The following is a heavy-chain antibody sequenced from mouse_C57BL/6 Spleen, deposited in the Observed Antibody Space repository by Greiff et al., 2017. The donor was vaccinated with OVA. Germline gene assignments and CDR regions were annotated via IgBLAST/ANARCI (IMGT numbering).Heavy chain of an antibody. J-gene: IGHJ4*01. Sequence: QVQLQQSGAELVMPGASVKLSCKASGYTFTSYWMHWVKQRPGPGLEWIGEIDPSDSYTNYNQKFKGKSTLPVDKSSSTAYMQLSSLTSEDSAVYYCARKETAQATNAMDYWGQGTSVTVSS. CDR1: GYTFTSYW. D-gene: IGHD3-2*02. V-gene: IGHV1-69*01. CDR3: ARKETAQATNAMDY. CDR2: IDPSDSYT.